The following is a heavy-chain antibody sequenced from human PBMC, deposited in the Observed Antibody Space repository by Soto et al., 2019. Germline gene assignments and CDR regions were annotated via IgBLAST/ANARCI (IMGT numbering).Heavy chain of an antibody. J-gene: IGHJ6*02. CDR2: MNPNSGNT. D-gene: IGHD2-2*01. V-gene: IGHV1-8*01. CDR1: GYTFTSYD. CDR3: ARDSGRSDVVPAAISAMDV. Sequence: ASVKVSCKASGYTFTSYDINWARQATGQGLEWMGWMNPNSGNTGYAQKFQGRVTMTRNTSISTAYMELSSLRSEDTAVYYCARDSGRSDVVPAAISAMDVWGQGTTVTVSS.